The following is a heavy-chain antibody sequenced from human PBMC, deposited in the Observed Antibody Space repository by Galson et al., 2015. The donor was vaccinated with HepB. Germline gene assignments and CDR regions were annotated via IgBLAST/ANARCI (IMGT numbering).Heavy chain of an antibody. J-gene: IGHJ4*02. Sequence: SLRLSCAASGFTVSDNYMNWVRQAPGRGLEWVSVVYSDGETYYADSVKGRFTISRDLSKNILYLQMTSLRAEDTAVYYCAREQGYCSDGSCSYYFDFWGRGTLVSVSS. CDR3: AREQGYCSDGSCSYYFDF. CDR2: VYSDGET. V-gene: IGHV3-66*01. CDR1: GFTVSDNY. D-gene: IGHD2-15*01.